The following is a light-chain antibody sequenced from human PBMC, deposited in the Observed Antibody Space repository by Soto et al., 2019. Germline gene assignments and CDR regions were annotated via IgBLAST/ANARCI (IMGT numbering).Light chain of an antibody. CDR1: SSDVGAYKY. CDR2: EVS. J-gene: IGLJ3*02. CDR3: SSYTTTTAWV. V-gene: IGLV2-14*01. Sequence: QSALTQPASVSESPGQSITISCTGSSSDVGAYKYVSWFQQHPGKAPKLIIYEVSNRPSGVSDRFSGSKSGNTASLTISGLQAEDEADYHCSSYTTTTAWVFGGGTKLTVL.